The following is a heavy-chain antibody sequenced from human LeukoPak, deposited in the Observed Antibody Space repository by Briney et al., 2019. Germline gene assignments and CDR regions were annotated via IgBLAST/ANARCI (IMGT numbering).Heavy chain of an antibody. V-gene: IGHV3-21*01. CDR2: ISSSSSYI. J-gene: IGHJ4*02. D-gene: IGHD3-22*01. CDR3: ARGVQVFATYYYDSSGYSYYFDY. CDR1: GFTFSSYS. Sequence: GGSLRLSCAASGFTFSSYSMNWVRQAPGRGLGWVSSISSSSSYIYYADSVKGRFTISRDNAKNSLYLQMNSLRAEDTAVYYCARGVQVFATYYYDSSGYSYYFDYWGQGTLVTVSS.